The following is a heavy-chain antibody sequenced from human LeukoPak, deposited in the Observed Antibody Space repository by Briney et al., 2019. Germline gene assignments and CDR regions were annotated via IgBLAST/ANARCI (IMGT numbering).Heavy chain of an antibody. J-gene: IGHJ4*02. Sequence: TGGSLRLSCAASGFTFSSYAMSWVRQAPGKGLEWVAGISGSVAGTYYADSVKGRFTLCRDNSKNTLYLQMNSLRAEDTAVYYCAKEVTTPYFDYWGQGSLVTVSS. CDR2: ISGSVAGT. V-gene: IGHV3-23*01. CDR1: GFTFSSYA. CDR3: AKEVTTPYFDY. D-gene: IGHD4-17*01.